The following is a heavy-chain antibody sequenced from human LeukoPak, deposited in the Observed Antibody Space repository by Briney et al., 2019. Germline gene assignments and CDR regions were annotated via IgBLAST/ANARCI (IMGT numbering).Heavy chain of an antibody. V-gene: IGHV5-51*01. CDR3: ARLPYYYDSSGYSYYYYMDV. D-gene: IGHD3-22*01. CDR1: GYSFTSYW. J-gene: IGHJ6*03. CDR2: IYPGDSDT. Sequence: GESLKISRKGSGYSFTSYWNGWVRQMPGKGLEWMGIIYPGDSDTRYSPSFQGQVTISADKSISTAYLQSSSLKASDTAMYYCARLPYYYDSSGYSYYYYMDVWGKGTTVTVSS.